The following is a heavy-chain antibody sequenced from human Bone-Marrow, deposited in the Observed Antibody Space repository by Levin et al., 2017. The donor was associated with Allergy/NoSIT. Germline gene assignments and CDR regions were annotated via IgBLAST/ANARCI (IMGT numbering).Heavy chain of an antibody. V-gene: IGHV4-39*07. J-gene: IGHJ4*02. CDR3: AGVQDSASWYRD. CDR1: GGSINSGNFY. CDR2: IYYTGST. Sequence: PSETLSLSCTVSGGSINSGNFYWAWVRQPPGKGLESIGAIYYTGSTFYNPSFESRVTLSLDTSKNQFSLNLSSVTAADTAVYYCAGVQDSASWYRDWGQGSLVTVSS. D-gene: IGHD2-2*01.